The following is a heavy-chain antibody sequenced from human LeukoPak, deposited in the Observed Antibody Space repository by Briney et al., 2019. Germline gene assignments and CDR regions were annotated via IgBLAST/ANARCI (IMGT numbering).Heavy chain of an antibody. CDR1: GFTFNGYS. Sequence: PGGSLRLSCAASGFTFNGYSMNWVRQAPGKGLEWVSSISSSSSSIYYADSVKGRFTISRDNAKNSLYLQMNSLRAEDTAVYYCARASGDIVETATMGSYWGQGTLVTVSS. CDR2: ISSSSSSI. CDR3: ARASGDIVETATMGSY. D-gene: IGHD5-18*01. J-gene: IGHJ4*02. V-gene: IGHV3-21*01.